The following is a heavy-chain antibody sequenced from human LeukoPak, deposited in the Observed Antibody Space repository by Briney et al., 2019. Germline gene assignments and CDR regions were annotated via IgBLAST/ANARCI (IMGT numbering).Heavy chain of an antibody. CDR2: IRYDGSNK. V-gene: IGHV3-30*02. CDR3: AKVGVRYRDNWFDP. CDR1: GFTFSSYG. Sequence: PGGSLRLSCAASGFTFSSYGMHWVRQAPGKGLEWVAFIRYDGSNKYYADSVKGRFTISRDNAKNSLYLQMNSLRAEDTALYYCAKVGVRYRDNWFDPWGQGTLVTVSS. D-gene: IGHD3-9*01. J-gene: IGHJ5*02.